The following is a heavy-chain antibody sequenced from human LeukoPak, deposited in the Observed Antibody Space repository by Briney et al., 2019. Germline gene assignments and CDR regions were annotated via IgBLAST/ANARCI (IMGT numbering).Heavy chain of an antibody. J-gene: IGHJ3*02. Sequence: SETLSLTCTVPGGSISSGGSYWSWIRQPPGKGLEWIGYIYHSGSTYYNPSLKSRVTISVDRSKNQFSLKLSSVTAADTAVYYCARDLRTGTTPWHAFDIWGQGTMVTVSS. D-gene: IGHD1-1*01. CDR3: ARDLRTGTTPWHAFDI. V-gene: IGHV4-30-2*01. CDR1: GGSISSGGSY. CDR2: IYHSGST.